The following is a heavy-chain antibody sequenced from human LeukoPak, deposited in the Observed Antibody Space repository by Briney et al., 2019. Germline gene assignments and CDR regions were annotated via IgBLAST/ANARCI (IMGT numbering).Heavy chain of an antibody. J-gene: IGHJ6*03. CDR1: GYSISSSNW. Sequence: SETLSLTCAVSGYSISSSNWWGWIRQPPGKGLEWIGYIYYSGSIYCNPSLKSRVTMSVDTSKNQFSLKLSSVTAVDTAVYYCAGMDYDILTGPHYYMDVWGKGTTVTISS. D-gene: IGHD3-9*01. V-gene: IGHV4-28*05. CDR3: AGMDYDILTGPHYYMDV. CDR2: IYYSGSI.